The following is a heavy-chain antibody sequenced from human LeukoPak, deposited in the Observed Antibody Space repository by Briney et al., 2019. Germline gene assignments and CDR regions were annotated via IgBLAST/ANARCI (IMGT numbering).Heavy chain of an antibody. D-gene: IGHD2-2*01. CDR2: ISYDGSNK. V-gene: IGHV3-30*01. CDR3: ARGHVVPAATMLY. J-gene: IGHJ4*02. CDR1: GFTFSSYA. Sequence: GRSLRLSCAASGFTFSSYAMHWVRQAPGKGLEWVAVISYDGSNKYYADSVKGRFTISRDNSKNTLYLQMNSLRAEDTAVYYCARGHVVPAATMLYWGQGTLVTVPS.